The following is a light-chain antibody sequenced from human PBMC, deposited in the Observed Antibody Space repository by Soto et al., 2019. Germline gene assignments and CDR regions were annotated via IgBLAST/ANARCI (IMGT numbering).Light chain of an antibody. J-gene: IGLJ1*01. Sequence: QAVVTQPPSVSEAPRQRVTISCSGSSSNIGNNAVNWYQQLPGKAPKLLIYYDDLLPSGVSDRFSGSKSGTSASLAISGLQSEDEAAYYCAAWDDSLNGPVFGTGTKLTVL. CDR1: SSNIGNNA. CDR3: AAWDDSLNGPV. V-gene: IGLV1-36*01. CDR2: YDD.